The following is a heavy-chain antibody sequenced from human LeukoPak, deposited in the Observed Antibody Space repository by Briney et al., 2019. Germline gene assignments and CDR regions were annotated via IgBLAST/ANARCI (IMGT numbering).Heavy chain of an antibody. CDR1: GFSFISYG. CDR2: ISDDGRNK. V-gene: IGHV3-30*18. CDR3: AKRPSDYGDYVTYFDY. Sequence: PGGSLRLSCAASGFSFISYGMHWVRQAPGKGRELVGVISDDGRNKKYADSVKGRFTISRDNSKDTLYLQMNSLRDEDTAVYYCAKRPSDYGDYVTYFDYWGQGTLVTVSS. J-gene: IGHJ4*02. D-gene: IGHD4-17*01.